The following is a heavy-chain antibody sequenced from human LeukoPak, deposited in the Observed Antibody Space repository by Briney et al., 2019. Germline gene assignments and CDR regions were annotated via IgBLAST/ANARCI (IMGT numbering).Heavy chain of an antibody. CDR3: AKVRGYSGYDLSFDY. CDR1: GFTVSSNY. D-gene: IGHD5-12*01. V-gene: IGHV3-23*01. CDR2: ISGSGGST. Sequence: GGSLRLSCAASGFTVSSNYMSWVRQAPGKGLEWVSAISGSGGSTYYADSVKGRFTISRDNSKNTLYLQMNSLRAEDTAVYYCAKVRGYSGYDLSFDYWGQGTLVTVSS. J-gene: IGHJ4*02.